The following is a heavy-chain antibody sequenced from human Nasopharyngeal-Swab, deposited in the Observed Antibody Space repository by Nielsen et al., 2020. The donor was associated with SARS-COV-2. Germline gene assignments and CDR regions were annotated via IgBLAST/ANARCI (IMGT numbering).Heavy chain of an antibody. CDR2: VRSKGNNYAT. V-gene: IGHV3-73*01. J-gene: IGHJ4*02. D-gene: IGHD2-21*02. CDR1: GFTFSYSA. CDR3: TRCGGGCYSGRDY. Sequence: GGSPTLSCAASGFTFSYSAIHWVRQASGKGLERVGRVRSKGNNYATAYAASVKGRFIIFRDDPTNTAYLQMNSLKTEDTAVYYCTRCGGGCYSGRDYWGQGTLVTVSS.